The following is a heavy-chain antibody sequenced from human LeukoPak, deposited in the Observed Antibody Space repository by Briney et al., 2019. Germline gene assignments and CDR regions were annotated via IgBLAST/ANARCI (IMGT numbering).Heavy chain of an antibody. CDR3: AKIINRGDYFDY. J-gene: IGHJ4*02. D-gene: IGHD3-10*01. CDR1: GFTFSNYG. V-gene: IGHV3-30*19. Sequence: GGSLRLSCAASGFTFSNYGMHWVRQAPGKGLEWVAVISYDGSNKYYADSVKGRFTISRDNSKNTLYLQMNSLRAEDTAVYYCAKIINRGDYFDYWGQGTLVTVSS. CDR2: ISYDGSNK.